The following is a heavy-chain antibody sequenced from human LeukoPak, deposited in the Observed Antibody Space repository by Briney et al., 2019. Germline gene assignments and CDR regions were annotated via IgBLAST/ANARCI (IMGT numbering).Heavy chain of an antibody. V-gene: IGHV3-9*03. CDR3: AKEISGYDSEGRLDY. D-gene: IGHD5-12*01. CDR2: ISWNSGSI. J-gene: IGHJ4*02. Sequence: GGSLRLSCAASGFTFYGYPMHCVRQAPGKGLEGVSGISWNSGSIGYADSVKGRFTISRDNAKNSLYLQMNSLRAEDMALYYCAKEISGYDSEGRLDYWGQGTLVTVSS. CDR1: GFTFYGYP.